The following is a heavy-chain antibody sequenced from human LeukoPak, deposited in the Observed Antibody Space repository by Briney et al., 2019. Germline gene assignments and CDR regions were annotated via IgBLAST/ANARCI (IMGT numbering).Heavy chain of an antibody. D-gene: IGHD3-10*01. Sequence: SESLSLTCTVSGGSISNYYWSWIRQPPGKGLEWIGYIYHSGSTNYNPSVKSRVTTSVDTSKKQFSLKLSSVTAADTAVYYCARLAMVRGVGVWFDPWGQGTLVTVSS. CDR2: IYHSGST. CDR1: GGSISNYY. V-gene: IGHV4-59*08. J-gene: IGHJ5*02. CDR3: ARLAMVRGVGVWFDP.